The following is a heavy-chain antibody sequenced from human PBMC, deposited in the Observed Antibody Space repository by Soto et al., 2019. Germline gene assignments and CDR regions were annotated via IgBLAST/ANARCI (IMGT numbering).Heavy chain of an antibody. Sequence: SQTLSLTCAISGDSVSSNSAAWNWIRQSPSRGLEWLGRTYYRSKWYNDYAVSVKSRITINPDTSKNQFSLQLNSVTPEDTAVYYCARARITIFGVTGEEQDAFDIWGQGTMVTVSS. CDR2: TYYRSKWYN. J-gene: IGHJ3*02. D-gene: IGHD3-3*01. CDR1: GDSVSSNSAA. CDR3: ARARITIFGVTGEEQDAFDI. V-gene: IGHV6-1*01.